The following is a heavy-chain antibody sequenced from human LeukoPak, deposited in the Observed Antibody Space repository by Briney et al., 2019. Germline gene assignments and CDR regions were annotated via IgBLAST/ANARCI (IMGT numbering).Heavy chain of an antibody. V-gene: IGHV1-2*06. J-gene: IGHJ4*02. D-gene: IGHD3-3*01. CDR3: ARGWGLIWSGLTDPYYFDY. Sequence: VKVSCKASGYTFTGYYMHWVRQAPGQGLEWMGRINPNSGGTNYAQKFQRRVTMTRDTSISTAYMELSRLRSDDTAVYYCARGWGLIWSGLTDPYYFDYWGQGTLVTVSS. CDR2: INPNSGGT. CDR1: GYTFTGYY.